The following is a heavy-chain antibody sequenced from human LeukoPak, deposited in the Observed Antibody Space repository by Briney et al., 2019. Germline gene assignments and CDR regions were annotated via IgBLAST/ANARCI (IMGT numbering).Heavy chain of an antibody. D-gene: IGHD5-18*01. J-gene: IGHJ4*02. CDR2: ISSTTSTI. V-gene: IGHV3-48*04. CDR1: GFTFSSYS. CDR3: ARVWENSHGYGY. Sequence: GGSLRLSCAVSGFTFSSYSMNWVRQAPGQGLEWLSFISSTTSTISYADSVKGRFTISRDNAKNTLYLQMNSLRAEDTAVYYCARVWENSHGYGYWGQGTLVTVSS.